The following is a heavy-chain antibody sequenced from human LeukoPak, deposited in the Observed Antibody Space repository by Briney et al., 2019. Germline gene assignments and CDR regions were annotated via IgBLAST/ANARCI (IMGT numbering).Heavy chain of an antibody. Sequence: GGSLRLSCAASGFTFSSYGMHWVRQAPGKGLEWVAVIWYDGSNKYYADSVKGRFTISRDNSKNTLYLQMNSLRAEDTALYYCAVSSSGYWGQGTLVTVSS. V-gene: IGHV3-30*02. CDR3: AVSSSGY. J-gene: IGHJ4*02. D-gene: IGHD6-6*01. CDR2: IWYDGSNK. CDR1: GFTFSSYG.